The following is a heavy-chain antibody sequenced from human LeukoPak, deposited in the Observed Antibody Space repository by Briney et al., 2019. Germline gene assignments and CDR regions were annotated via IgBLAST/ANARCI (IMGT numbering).Heavy chain of an antibody. Sequence: PGGSLRLSCAASGFTFSSYSMNWVRQAPGKGLEWVSYISSSSSTIYYADSVKGRFTISRDNAKNSLYLQMNSLRAEDTAVDYCARALRYFDWLSTSPEYNWFDPWGQGTLVTVSS. CDR1: GFTFSSYS. V-gene: IGHV3-48*01. CDR3: ARALRYFDWLSTSPEYNWFDP. D-gene: IGHD3-9*01. J-gene: IGHJ5*02. CDR2: ISSSSSTI.